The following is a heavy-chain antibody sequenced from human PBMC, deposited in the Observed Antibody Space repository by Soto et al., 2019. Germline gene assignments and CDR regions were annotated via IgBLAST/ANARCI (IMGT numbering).Heavy chain of an antibody. CDR2: ISYDGSNK. CDR3: ARGLYNWNFLGWSGRGTESPFDY. J-gene: IGHJ4*02. Sequence: VGSLRLSCAASGFTFSSYAMHWVRQAPGKGLEWVAVISYDGSNKYYADSVKGRFTISRDNSKNTLYLQMNSLRAEDTAVYYCARGLYNWNFLGWSGRGTESPFDYWGQGTLVTVSS. V-gene: IGHV3-30-3*01. CDR1: GFTFSSYA. D-gene: IGHD1-7*01.